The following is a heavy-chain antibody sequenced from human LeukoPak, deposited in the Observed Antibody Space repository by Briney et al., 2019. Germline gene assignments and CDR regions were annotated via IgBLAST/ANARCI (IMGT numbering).Heavy chain of an antibody. V-gene: IGHV3-21*01. J-gene: IGHJ3*02. D-gene: IGHD2-2*01. CDR1: GFTFSSYS. Sequence: GGSLRLSCAASGFTFSSYSMNWVRQAPGKGLEWVSSISSSSSYIYYADSVKGRFTISRDNAKNSLYLQMTILRAEDTAVYSCASPVVVPAAIYHDAFDIWGQGTMVTVSS. CDR2: ISSSSSYI. CDR3: ASPVVVPAAIYHDAFDI.